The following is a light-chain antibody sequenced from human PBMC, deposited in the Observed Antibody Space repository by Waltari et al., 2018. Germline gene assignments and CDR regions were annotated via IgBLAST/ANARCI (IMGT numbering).Light chain of an antibody. J-gene: IGKJ2*01. CDR1: QSISSY. CDR2: TAS. V-gene: IGKV1-39*01. Sequence: DIQMTQSPSSLSASVGDRVTITCRASQSISSYLSWYQQKPGKAPKLLIYTASSLQTGVPSRFSGGGSGTDFTLNINNLQPEDSATYYCQQSYSARGYTYGQGTKLEIK. CDR3: QQSYSARGYT.